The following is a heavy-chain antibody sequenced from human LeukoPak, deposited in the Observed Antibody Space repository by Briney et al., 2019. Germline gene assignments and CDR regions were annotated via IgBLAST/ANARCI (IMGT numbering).Heavy chain of an antibody. D-gene: IGHD3-10*01. CDR2: IRSKANSYAT. J-gene: IGHJ4*02. Sequence: GGSLRLSCAASGFTFSGSAMHWVRQASGKGLEWVGRIRSKANSYATAYAASVKGRFTISRDDSKNTAYLQMNSLRAEDTAVYYCAKANGSGTSAYFDYWGQGTLVTVSS. CDR1: GFTFSGSA. V-gene: IGHV3-73*01. CDR3: AKANGSGTSAYFDY.